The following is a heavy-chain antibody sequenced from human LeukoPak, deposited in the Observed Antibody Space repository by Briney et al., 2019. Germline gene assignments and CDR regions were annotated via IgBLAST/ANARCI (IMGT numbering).Heavy chain of an antibody. V-gene: IGHV3-30*18. CDR3: AKVRVYYDFWSGLDY. D-gene: IGHD3-3*01. CDR2: ISSDGNNK. CDR1: GFTFSSSV. J-gene: IGHJ4*02. Sequence: GGSLRLSCAASGFTFSSSVMHWVRQAPGKGLEWVAGISSDGNNKYYVDSVKGRFTISRDNSKNTLYLQMNSLRAEDTAVHYCAKVRVYYDFWSGLDYWGQGTLVTVSS.